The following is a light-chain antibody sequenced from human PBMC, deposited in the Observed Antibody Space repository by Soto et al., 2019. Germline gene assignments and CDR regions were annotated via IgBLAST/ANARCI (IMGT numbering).Light chain of an antibody. CDR1: SSDVGAYNS. CDR3: SSYTSTSAWV. J-gene: IGLJ3*02. Sequence: QSALTQHASVSGSPGQSITISCTGTSSDVGAYNSVSWYQQHPGKAPQLMIYEVSNRPSGVSNRFSGSKSGNTASLTISGLQAEDETDYYCSSYTSTSAWVFGGGTKVTVL. V-gene: IGLV2-14*01. CDR2: EVS.